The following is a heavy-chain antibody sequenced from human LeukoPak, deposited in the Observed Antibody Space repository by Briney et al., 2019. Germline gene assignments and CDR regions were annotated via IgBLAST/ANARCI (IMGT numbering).Heavy chain of an antibody. CDR2: MNSDGSST. D-gene: IGHD3-22*01. CDR1: GFHLSSYW. Sequence: HPGGSLRLSFAASGFHLSSYWMHWVPQAPGKGLVWVSRMNSDGSSTNYADSVKGRFTISRDNSKNALYLQMNSLRAEDTAVYYCAILYDSSGYYAFDIWGQGTMVTVSS. V-gene: IGHV3-74*01. CDR3: AILYDSSGYYAFDI. J-gene: IGHJ3*02.